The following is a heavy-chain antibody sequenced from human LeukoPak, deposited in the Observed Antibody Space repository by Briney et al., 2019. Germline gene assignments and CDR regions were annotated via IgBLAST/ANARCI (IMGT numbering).Heavy chain of an antibody. CDR2: IYSGGST. Sequence: GGSLRLSCAASGFTVSSNYMSWVRQAPGKGLEWVSVIYSGGSTYYADSVKGRFTISRDNSKNTLYLQMNSLRAEDTAVSYCASKGLAGGRGFGEFDYWGQGTLVTVSS. V-gene: IGHV3-53*01. J-gene: IGHJ4*02. CDR3: ASKGLAGGRGFGEFDY. CDR1: GFTVSSNY. D-gene: IGHD3-10*01.